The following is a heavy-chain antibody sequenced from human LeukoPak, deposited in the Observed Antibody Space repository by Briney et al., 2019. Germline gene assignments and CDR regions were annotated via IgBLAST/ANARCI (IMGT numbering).Heavy chain of an antibody. Sequence: ASVKVSCKASGYTFTDYYMNWVRQAPGQGFEWMGWINPNSGGTNYAQKFQGRVTMTRDTSITTAYMELSSLRSDDTAMYYCTRALGSDYWGQGTLVTVSS. CDR3: TRALGSDY. V-gene: IGHV1-2*02. CDR2: INPNSGGT. J-gene: IGHJ4*02. D-gene: IGHD1-26*01. CDR1: GYTFTDYY.